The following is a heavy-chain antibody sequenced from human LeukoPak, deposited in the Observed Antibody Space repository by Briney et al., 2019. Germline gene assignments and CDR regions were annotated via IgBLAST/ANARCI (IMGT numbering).Heavy chain of an antibody. CDR2: INHSGST. CDR3: ARGSWIQSSPAIYYFDY. CDR1: GGSISSGGYY. J-gene: IGHJ4*02. V-gene: IGHV4-39*07. Sequence: SETLSLTCTVSGGSISSGGYYWSWIRQPPGKGLEWIGEINHSGSTNYNPSLKSRVTISVDTSKNQFSLKLSSVTAADTAVYYCARGSWIQSSPAIYYFDYWGQGTLVTVSS. D-gene: IGHD5-18*01.